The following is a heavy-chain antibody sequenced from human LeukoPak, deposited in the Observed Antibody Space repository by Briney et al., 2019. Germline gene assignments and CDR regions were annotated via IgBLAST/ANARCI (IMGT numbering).Heavy chain of an antibody. Sequence: ASVKVSCKASGYTFTSYGISWVRQAPGQGLKWLGWISAYNGNTNHAQKLQGRVTMTTDTSTSTAYLDLRRLISHDTAVYYCARETFWSGYAFDPWGEGTLVTVSS. V-gene: IGHV1-18*01. CDR3: ARETFWSGYAFDP. J-gene: IGHJ5*02. CDR1: GYTFTSYG. CDR2: ISAYNGNT. D-gene: IGHD3-3*01.